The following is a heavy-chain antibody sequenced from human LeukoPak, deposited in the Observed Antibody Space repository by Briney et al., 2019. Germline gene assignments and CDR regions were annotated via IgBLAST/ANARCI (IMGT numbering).Heavy chain of an antibody. CDR3: ARHGYIAVAGTVDY. Sequence: PSETLSLTCTVSGYSISSGHYWGWVRQPPGKGLEWIGSIYHSGNTYCNPSLKSRVTISVDTSKNQFSLNLSSMTAADTAVYYCARHGYIAVAGTVDYWGQGTLITVSS. V-gene: IGHV4-38-2*02. D-gene: IGHD6-19*01. CDR2: IYHSGNT. J-gene: IGHJ4*02. CDR1: GYSISSGHY.